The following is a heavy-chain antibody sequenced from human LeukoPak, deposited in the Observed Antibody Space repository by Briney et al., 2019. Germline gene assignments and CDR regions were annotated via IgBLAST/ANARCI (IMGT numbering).Heavy chain of an antibody. V-gene: IGHV1-69*04. CDR2: IIPILGIA. D-gene: IGHD3-22*01. CDR3: ARGYYYDSSGYPT. CDR1: GGTFSSYA. J-gene: IGHJ4*02. Sequence: SVKVSCKASGGTFSSYAISWVRQAPGQGLEWMGRIIPILGIANYAQKFQGRVTITADKSTSPASMELSSLRSEDTAVYYCARGYYYDSSGYPTWGQGTLVTVSS.